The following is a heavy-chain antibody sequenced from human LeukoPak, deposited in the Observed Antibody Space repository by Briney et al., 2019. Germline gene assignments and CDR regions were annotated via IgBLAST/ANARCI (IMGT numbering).Heavy chain of an antibody. CDR1: GFTFSSYC. CDR2: IKQDGSEK. V-gene: IGHV3-7*01. Sequence: PGGSLRLSCAASGFTFSSYCMSWVRQAPGKGLEWVANIKQDGSEKYYVDSVKGRFTISRDNAKNSLYLQMNSLRAEDTAVYYCAREGNGYYLPTFDYWGQGTLVTVSS. D-gene: IGHD3-22*01. CDR3: AREGNGYYLPTFDY. J-gene: IGHJ4*02.